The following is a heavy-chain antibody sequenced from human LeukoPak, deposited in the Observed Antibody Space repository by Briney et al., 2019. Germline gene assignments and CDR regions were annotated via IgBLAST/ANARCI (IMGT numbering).Heavy chain of an antibody. CDR2: ISAYNGNT. CDR3: ARVMVGATNHFDN. Sequence: ASVKVSCKAPGYTFTSYGTSWVRQAPGQGLEWMGWISAYNGNTNYAQKLQGRVTMTTDTSTSTAYMELRSLRSDDTAVYYCARVMVGATNHFDNWGQGTLVTVSS. V-gene: IGHV1-18*01. J-gene: IGHJ4*02. D-gene: IGHD1-26*01. CDR1: GYTFTSYG.